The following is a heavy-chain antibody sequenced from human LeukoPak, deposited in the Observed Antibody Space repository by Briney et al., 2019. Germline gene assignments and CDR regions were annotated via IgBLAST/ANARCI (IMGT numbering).Heavy chain of an antibody. CDR2: IYYSGST. J-gene: IGHJ5*02. Sequence: PSETLSLTCTVSGGSISSYYWSWIRQPPGKGLEWIGYIYYSGSTNYNPSLKSRVTISVDTPKNQFSLKLSSVTAADTAVYYCARLEQWLGGFDPWGQGTLVTVSS. CDR1: GGSISSYY. D-gene: IGHD6-19*01. V-gene: IGHV4-59*08. CDR3: ARLEQWLGGFDP.